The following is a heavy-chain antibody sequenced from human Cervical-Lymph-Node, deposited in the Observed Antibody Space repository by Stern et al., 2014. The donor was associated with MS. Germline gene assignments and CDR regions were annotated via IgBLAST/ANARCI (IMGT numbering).Heavy chain of an antibody. J-gene: IGHJ4*02. Sequence: QVQLVQSGAEVKKPGASVKVSCKASGYTFTTYGLNWVRQAPGQRLEWMGYITAYNGNTMYPQKFQGRVTMTTDTSTSTAYMQLRSLRSDDSAVYYCARPIDSGSYDLFYWGQGTPVTVSS. CDR2: ITAYNGNT. D-gene: IGHD1-26*01. CDR1: GYTFTTYG. V-gene: IGHV1-18*01. CDR3: ARPIDSGSYDLFY.